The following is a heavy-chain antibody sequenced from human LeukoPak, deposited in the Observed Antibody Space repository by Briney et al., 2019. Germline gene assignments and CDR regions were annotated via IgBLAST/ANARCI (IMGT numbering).Heavy chain of an antibody. D-gene: IGHD5-12*01. CDR2: ISGSGDSP. V-gene: IGHV3-23*01. CDR3: ARDRPQLSTGHDFEY. J-gene: IGHJ4*02. Sequence: SGGSLRLHCAASGFTFSSYAMSWVRQAPGKGLEWVSGISGSGDSPYYADSVKGRFTISRDKSNNTVYLQMKSLRAEDTAVYYCARDRPQLSTGHDFEYWGQGTLVTVSS. CDR1: GFTFSSYA.